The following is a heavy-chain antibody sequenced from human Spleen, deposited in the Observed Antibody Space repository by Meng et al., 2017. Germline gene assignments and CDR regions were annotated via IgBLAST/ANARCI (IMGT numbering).Heavy chain of an antibody. CDR2: IYYSGST. V-gene: IGHV4-39*07. D-gene: IGHD3-10*01. CDR1: GGSVSSSSFY. Sequence: SETLSLTCTVSGGSVSSSSFYWGWVRQPPGKGLEWIGSIYYSGSTYYNPSLKSRVTISLDTSKNQFSLKLSSVTAADTAVYYCARSNYYGSGTIDYWGRGTLVTVSS. CDR3: ARSNYYGSGTIDY. J-gene: IGHJ4*02.